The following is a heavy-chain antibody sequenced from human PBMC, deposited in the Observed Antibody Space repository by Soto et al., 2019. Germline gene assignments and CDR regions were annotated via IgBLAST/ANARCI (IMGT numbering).Heavy chain of an antibody. Sequence: GGSLRLSCTASGFIFSSYAMSWVRQAPGKGLEWVSAISGSGGSTYYADSVKGRFTISRDNSKNTLYLQMNSLRAEDTAVYYCAKDLYILTGRNWFDPWGQGTLVTVSS. D-gene: IGHD3-9*01. J-gene: IGHJ5*02. CDR3: AKDLYILTGRNWFDP. CDR2: ISGSGGST. V-gene: IGHV3-23*01. CDR1: GFIFSSYA.